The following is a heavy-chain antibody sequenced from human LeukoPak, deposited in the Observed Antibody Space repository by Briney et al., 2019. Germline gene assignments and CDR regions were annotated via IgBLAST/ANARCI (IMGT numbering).Heavy chain of an antibody. CDR1: GGSISSYY. J-gene: IGHJ4*02. V-gene: IGHV4-39*07. CDR2: IYYSGST. D-gene: IGHD3-3*01. CDR3: ASHVRSRIDY. Sequence: SETLSLTCTVSGGSISSYYWGWIRQPPGKGLEWIGSIYYSGSTYYNPSPKSRVTISVDTSKNQFSLKLSSVTAADTAVYYCASHVRSRIDYWGQGTLVTVSS.